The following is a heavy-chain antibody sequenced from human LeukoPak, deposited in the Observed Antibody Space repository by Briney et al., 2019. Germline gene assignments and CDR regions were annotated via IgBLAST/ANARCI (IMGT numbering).Heavy chain of an antibody. CDR3: ARDPGSGSYYLAFDI. V-gene: IGHV4-4*07. J-gene: IGHJ3*02. CDR2: IYTSGSP. D-gene: IGHD3-10*01. Sequence: SETLSLTCTVSRGSLSLYYWSWIRQPAGKGLEGIGRIYTSGSPDYNPSLKSRITMPVNTSKNQFSLNLSSVTAADTAVYHCARDPGSGSYYLAFDIWGQGTMVTVSS. CDR1: RGSLSLYY.